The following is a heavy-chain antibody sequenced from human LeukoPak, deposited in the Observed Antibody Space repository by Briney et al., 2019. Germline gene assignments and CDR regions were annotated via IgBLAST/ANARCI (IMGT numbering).Heavy chain of an antibody. V-gene: IGHV1-8*02. CDR3: ARAYCSGGSCYLKTPNFDY. CDR1: GGTFSSYA. Sequence: ASVKVSCKASGGTFSSYAISWVRQATGQGLEWMGWMNPNSGNTGYAQKFQGRVTMTRNTSISTAYMELSSLRSEDTAVYYCARAYCSGGSCYLKTPNFDYWGQGTLVTVSS. J-gene: IGHJ4*02. CDR2: MNPNSGNT. D-gene: IGHD2-15*01.